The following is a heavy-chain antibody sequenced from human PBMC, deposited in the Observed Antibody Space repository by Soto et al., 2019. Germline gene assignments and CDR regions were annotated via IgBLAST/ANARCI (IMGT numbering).Heavy chain of an antibody. J-gene: IGHJ3*02. V-gene: IGHV1-69*01. CDR3: ARQSQAAPGAFDI. CDR1: GGTFSSYA. CDR2: IIPIFGTA. Sequence: SGGTFSSYAISWVRHAPGQGLEWMGGIIPIFGTANYAQKFQGRVTITADESTSTAYMELSSLRSEDTAVYYCARQSQAAPGAFDIWGQGTMVTVSS. D-gene: IGHD6-13*01.